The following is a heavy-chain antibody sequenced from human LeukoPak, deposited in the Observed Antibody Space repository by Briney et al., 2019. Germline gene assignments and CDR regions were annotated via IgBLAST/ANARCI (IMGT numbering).Heavy chain of an antibody. CDR1: GFTVTSNY. CDR3: ASVGYDILTGYPSWFDP. CDR2: VYSGGTT. Sequence: PGGSLRISCAVSGFTVTSNYMSWVRQAPGKGLEWVSVVYSGGTTCYADSVKGRFAISKDNSKNTLYLQMNSLRAEDTAVYYCASVGYDILTGYPSWFDPWGQGTLVTVSS. V-gene: IGHV3-53*01. J-gene: IGHJ5*02. D-gene: IGHD3-9*01.